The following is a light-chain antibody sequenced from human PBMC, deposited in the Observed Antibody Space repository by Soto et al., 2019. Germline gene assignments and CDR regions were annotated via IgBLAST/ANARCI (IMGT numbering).Light chain of an antibody. CDR2: AAS. CDR3: QQLSSYPLT. V-gene: IGKV1-9*01. CDR1: QGISSY. J-gene: IGKJ4*01. Sequence: IQLTQSPSSLSASVGQRLTITCRASQGISSYLAWYQQKPGKAPKLVIYAASTLQSGVPSWFSGSGYGTDFNLTISSLQTEDFATYYCQQLSSYPLTFGGGTKVDIK.